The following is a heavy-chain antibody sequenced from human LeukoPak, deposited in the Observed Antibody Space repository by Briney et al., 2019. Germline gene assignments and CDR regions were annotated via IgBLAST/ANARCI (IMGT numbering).Heavy chain of an antibody. V-gene: IGHV4-30-2*01. D-gene: IGHD3-3*01. CDR1: GGSISSGGYS. CDR2: IYHSGST. J-gene: IGHJ4*02. CDR3: ARVKNDFWSGYFSSVVRNYFDY. Sequence: PSETLSLTCAVSGGSISSGGYSWSWIRQPPGRGLEWIGYIYHSGSTYYNPSLKSRVTISVDTSKNQFSLKLSSVTAADTAVYYCARVKNDFWSGYFSSVVRNYFDYWGQGTLVTVSS.